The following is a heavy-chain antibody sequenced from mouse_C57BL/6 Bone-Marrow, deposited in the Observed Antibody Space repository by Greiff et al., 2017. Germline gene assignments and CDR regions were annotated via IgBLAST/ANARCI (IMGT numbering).Heavy chain of an antibody. CDR1: GYTFTDYE. D-gene: IGHD2-3*01. CDR2: IDPETGGT. V-gene: IGHV1-15*01. CDR3: TRRWLLYFDY. J-gene: IGHJ2*01. Sequence: QVQLQQSGAELVRPGASVTLSCKASGYTFTDYEMHWVKQTPVHGLEWIGAIDPETGGTAYNQKFKGKAILTADKSSSTAYMELRSLTSEYSAVYYCTRRWLLYFDYWGQGTTLTVSS.